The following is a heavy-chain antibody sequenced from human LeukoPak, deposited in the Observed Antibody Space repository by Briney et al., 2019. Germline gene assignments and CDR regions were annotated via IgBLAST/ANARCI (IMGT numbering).Heavy chain of an antibody. CDR2: IHTSGTT. Sequence: SETLSLTCTVSGGSISSGYYYWSWIRQPAGKGLEWIGRIHTSGTTNYNPSLKSRVTISVDTSKNQFSLKLTSVTAADTAVYYCARLTVTRDFDYWGQGTLVTVSS. J-gene: IGHJ4*02. V-gene: IGHV4-61*02. CDR1: GGSISSGYYY. D-gene: IGHD4-11*01. CDR3: ARLTVTRDFDY.